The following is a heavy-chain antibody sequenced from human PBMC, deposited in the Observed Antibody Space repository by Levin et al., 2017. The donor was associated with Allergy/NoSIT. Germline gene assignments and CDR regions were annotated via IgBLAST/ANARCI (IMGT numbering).Heavy chain of an antibody. D-gene: IGHD6-13*01. CDR1: GYTFTSYG. CDR3: ARDRDWGQQLAGGGY. J-gene: IGHJ4*02. V-gene: IGHV1-18*01. CDR2: ISAYNGNT. Sequence: ASVKVSCKASGYTFTSYGISWVRQAPGQGLEWMGWISAYNGNTNYAQKLQGRVTMTTDTSTSTAYMELRSLRSDDTAVYYCARDRDWGQQLAGGGYWGQGTLVTVSS.